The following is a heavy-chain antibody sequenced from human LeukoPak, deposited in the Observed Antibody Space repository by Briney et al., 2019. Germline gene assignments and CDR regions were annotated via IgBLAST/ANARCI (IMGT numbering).Heavy chain of an antibody. Sequence: GGSLRLSCAASGFTFSSYWMSWVRQAPGKGLEWVANIKQDGSEKYYVDSVKGRFTISRDNAKNSLYLQMNSLRAEDTAVYYCAREKRRGTMIVVVPQFDYWGQGTLVTVSS. V-gene: IGHV3-7*01. J-gene: IGHJ4*02. CDR3: AREKRRGTMIVVVPQFDY. CDR1: GFTFSSYW. CDR2: IKQDGSEK. D-gene: IGHD3-22*01.